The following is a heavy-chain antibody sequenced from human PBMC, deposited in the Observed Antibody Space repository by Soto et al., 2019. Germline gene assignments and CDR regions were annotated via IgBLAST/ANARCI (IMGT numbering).Heavy chain of an antibody. D-gene: IGHD6-19*01. Sequence: QVQLQESGPGLVKPSGTLSLTCSVSGGSISSSNWWSWVRQPPGKGLEWIGETNHSGSTNYNQSLNSRVPISLEKSNNLFSLKLSSVAAAHTAVYYCARESSGWYDSVLYFDHWGQGTLVTVSS. CDR2: TNHSGST. CDR3: ARESSGWYDSVLYFDH. CDR1: GGSISSSNW. V-gene: IGHV4-4*02. J-gene: IGHJ4*02.